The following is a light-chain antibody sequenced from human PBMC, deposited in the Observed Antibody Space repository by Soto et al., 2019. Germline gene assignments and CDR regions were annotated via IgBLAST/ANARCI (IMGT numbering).Light chain of an antibody. J-gene: IGKJ1*01. CDR3: QQTYIIPRT. V-gene: IGKV1-39*01. CDR1: QNINSQ. CDR2: GAS. Sequence: DIQMTQSPPSLCASVGDSVTITCRASQNINSQLNWYQQKPGRAPLLLIYGASTLQSGVPSRFSGRGSGTDFSLTISSLQHEDFASYFCQQTYIIPRTFGQGTKVDIK.